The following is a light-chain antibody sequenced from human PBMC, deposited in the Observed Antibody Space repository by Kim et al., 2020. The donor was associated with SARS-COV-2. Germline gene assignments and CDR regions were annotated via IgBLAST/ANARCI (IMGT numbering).Light chain of an antibody. V-gene: IGKV3-20*01. CDR1: QRITSTY. J-gene: IGKJ2*01. CDR2: GAS. Sequence: SPGERATLSCRASQRITSTYLAWYQQKPGQAPRVLIYGASNRATGIPDRFSGSGSGTYFTLTISGLEAEDCARYYCFHYDSSPSTFCQGTKLEI. CDR3: FHYDSSPST.